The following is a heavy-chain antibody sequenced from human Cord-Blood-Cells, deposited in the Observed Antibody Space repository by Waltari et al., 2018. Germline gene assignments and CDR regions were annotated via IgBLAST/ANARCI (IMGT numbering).Heavy chain of an antibody. CDR3: ARGWGIIVATIFDY. J-gene: IGHJ4*02. D-gene: IGHD5-12*01. CDR2: INHSGST. Sequence: QVQLQQWGAGLLKPSETLSLTCAVYGGSFSGYYWSLLPQPPGKGLEWIGEINHSGSTNYNPSLKSRVTISVDTSKNQFSLKLSSVTAADTAVYYCARGWGIIVATIFDYWGQGTLVTVSS. V-gene: IGHV4-34*01. CDR1: GGSFSGYY.